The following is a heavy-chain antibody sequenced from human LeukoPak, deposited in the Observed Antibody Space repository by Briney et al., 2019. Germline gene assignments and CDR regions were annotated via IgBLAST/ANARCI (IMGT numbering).Heavy chain of an antibody. D-gene: IGHD3-22*01. V-gene: IGHV1-8*01. CDR1: GYTFTSYV. CDR3: ARRTKWLSRFDP. CDR2: MNPNSGNT. Sequence: ASVKVSCKASGYTFTSYVINGVRQATGQGLEWMGWMNPNSGNTGYAQKFQGRVTMTTNTSISTAYMELSSLRSEDTAVYYCARRTKWLSRFDPWGQGTLVTVSS. J-gene: IGHJ5*02.